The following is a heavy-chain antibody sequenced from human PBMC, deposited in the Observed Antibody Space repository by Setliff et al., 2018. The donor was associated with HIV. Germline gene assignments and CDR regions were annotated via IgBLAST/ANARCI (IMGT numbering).Heavy chain of an antibody. V-gene: IGHV3-33*01. CDR3: ARDDNSRRIDY. D-gene: IGHD6-13*01. J-gene: IGHJ4*02. CDR2: IWYDGLEK. Sequence: PGGSLRLSCAASGFTFDNYAMHWVRQAPGKGLEWVAVIWYDGLEKYYGDSVKGRFTVSRDNSKNTLTLQMKSLRAEDTAIYYCARDDNSRRIDYWGQGTLVTVSS. CDR1: GFTFDNYA.